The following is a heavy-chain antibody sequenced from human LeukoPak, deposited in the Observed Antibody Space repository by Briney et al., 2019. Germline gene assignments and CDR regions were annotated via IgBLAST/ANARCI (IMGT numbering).Heavy chain of an antibody. V-gene: IGHV3-21*01. CDR1: GFTFSNFW. CDR3: ARGPQKNGHSSGYPGYFDY. D-gene: IGHD3-22*01. Sequence: GESLRLSCTASGFTFSNFWMGWVRQAPGKGLEWVSSISISSSYIYYADSVKGRFTISRDNAKNSLYLQMNSLRAEDTAVYYCARGPQKNGHSSGYPGYFDYWGQGTLVTVSS. J-gene: IGHJ4*02. CDR2: ISISSSYI.